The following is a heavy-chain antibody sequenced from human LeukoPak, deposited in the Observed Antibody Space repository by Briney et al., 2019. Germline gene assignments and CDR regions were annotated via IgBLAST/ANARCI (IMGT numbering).Heavy chain of an antibody. CDR1: AGSISSSSYF. D-gene: IGHD1/OR15-1a*01. CDR2: ISSSGST. J-gene: IGHJ3*02. V-gene: IGHV4-39*07. Sequence: SETLSLTCTVSAGSISSSSYFWGWIRQPPGKGLEWIGSISSSGSTYYNPSLMSRVIISLYTSRNQFSLTLISVTAADTAVYYCARGARTIMIPGLTLTGTPHAFDIWGQGTMVTVSS. CDR3: ARGARTIMIPGLTLTGTPHAFDI.